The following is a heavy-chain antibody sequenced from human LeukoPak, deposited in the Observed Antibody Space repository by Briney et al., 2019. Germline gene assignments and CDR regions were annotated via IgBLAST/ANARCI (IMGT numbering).Heavy chain of an antibody. CDR2: IYHSGST. CDR1: GGSISSGGYS. V-gene: IGHV4-30-2*01. J-gene: IGHJ3*02. CDR3: ARAPRSGAFDI. D-gene: IGHD1-1*01. Sequence: SETLSLTCAVSGGSISSGGYSWRWIRQPPGKGLEWIGYIYHSGSTYYNPSLKSRVTISVDRSKNQFSLKLSSVTAADTAVYYCARAPRSGAFDIWGQGTMVTVSS.